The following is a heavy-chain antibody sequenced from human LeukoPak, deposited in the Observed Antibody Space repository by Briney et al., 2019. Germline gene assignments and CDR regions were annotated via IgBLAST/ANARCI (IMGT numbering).Heavy chain of an antibody. D-gene: IGHD6-19*01. J-gene: IGHJ5*02. CDR1: GFTFSSYS. CDR3: AREMLAPVAAQS. Sequence: PGGSLRLSCAASGFTFSSYSVNGVSQAPGKGLEWVSSITSSSSYIYYADSVKGRFTISRDNAKNPLYLQMNSLRAEDTAVYYCAREMLAPVAAQSWGQGTLVTVSS. CDR2: ITSSSSYI. V-gene: IGHV3-21*01.